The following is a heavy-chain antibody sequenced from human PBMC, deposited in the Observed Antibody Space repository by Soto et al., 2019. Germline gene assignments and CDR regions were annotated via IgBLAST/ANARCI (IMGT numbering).Heavy chain of an antibody. Sequence: QVQLVQSGAEVKKPGASVKVSCKASGYTFTSYDINWVRQATGQGLEWMGWMNPNSGNTGYAQKLQGRVTMTRNTSISTAYMELSSLRSEDTAVYYCARGVTYYDFWSGYHARYYFDYWGQGTLVTVSS. D-gene: IGHD3-3*01. CDR1: GYTFTSYD. CDR3: ARGVTYYDFWSGYHARYYFDY. CDR2: MNPNSGNT. V-gene: IGHV1-8*01. J-gene: IGHJ4*02.